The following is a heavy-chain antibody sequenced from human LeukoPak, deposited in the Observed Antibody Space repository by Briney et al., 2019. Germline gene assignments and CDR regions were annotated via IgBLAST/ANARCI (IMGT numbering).Heavy chain of an antibody. CDR2: IIPMLGIA. D-gene: IGHD2-2*01. CDR3: ARDRQGGPAAMRGYYYYGMDV. V-gene: IGHV1-69*04. J-gene: IGHJ6*02. Sequence: SVKVSCKASGGTFSSYAISWVRQAPGQGLEWMGRIIPMLGIANYAQKFQGRVTITADKSTSTAYMELSSLRSEDTAVYYCARDRQGGPAAMRGYYYYGMDVWGQGTTATVSS. CDR1: GGTFSSYA.